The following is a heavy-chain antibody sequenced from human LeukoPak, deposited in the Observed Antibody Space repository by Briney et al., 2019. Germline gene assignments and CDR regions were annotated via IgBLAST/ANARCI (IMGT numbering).Heavy chain of an antibody. V-gene: IGHV1-2*04. J-gene: IGHJ5*02. CDR3: ARDLQRVGHGSPNWFDP. Sequence: ASVKVSCKASGYTFTSYYMHWVRQAPGQGLEWMGWINPNSGGTNYAQKFQGWVTMTRDTSISTAYMELSRLRSDDTAVYYCARDLQRVGHGSPNWFDPWGQGTLVTVSS. D-gene: IGHD2-15*01. CDR2: INPNSGGT. CDR1: GYTFTSYY.